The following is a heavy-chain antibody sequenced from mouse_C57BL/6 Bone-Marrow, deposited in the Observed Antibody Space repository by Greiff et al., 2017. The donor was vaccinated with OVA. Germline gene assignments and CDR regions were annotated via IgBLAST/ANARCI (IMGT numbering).Heavy chain of an antibody. D-gene: IGHD1-1*01. CDR1: GFTFSNYW. V-gene: IGHV6-3*01. CDR2: ISLKSDNYAS. CDR3: TGWFYCGSSYYAMDY. Sequence: EVQVVESGGGLVQPGGSMKLSCVASGFTFSNYWMNWVRQSPEKGLEWVAQISLKSDNYASPYAESVKGRLTISRDEAKSSVYLQMNTISAEDTEISCCTGWFYCGSSYYAMDYWGQGTSVTVSS. J-gene: IGHJ4*01.